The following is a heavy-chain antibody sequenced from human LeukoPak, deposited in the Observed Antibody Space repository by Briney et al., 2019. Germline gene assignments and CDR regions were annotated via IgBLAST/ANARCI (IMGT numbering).Heavy chain of an antibody. D-gene: IGHD3-10*01. CDR2: ISYDGSNK. CDR1: GFTFSTYG. Sequence: GRSLRLSCAASGFTFSTYGMHWVRQAPGKGLEWVAVISYDGSNKYYADSVKGRFSISRDNSKNTLFLQMNSLRTEDTAVYYCGRDWDGVRGVKIDSWGQETLVIVSS. V-gene: IGHV3-30*03. J-gene: IGHJ5*01. CDR3: GRDWDGVRGVKIDS.